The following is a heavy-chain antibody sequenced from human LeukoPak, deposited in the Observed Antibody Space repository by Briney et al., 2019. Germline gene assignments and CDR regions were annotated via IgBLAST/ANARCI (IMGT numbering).Heavy chain of an antibody. V-gene: IGHV4-4*07. D-gene: IGHD6-6*01. J-gene: IGHJ4*02. CDR1: GGSISSYS. CDR2: IYTSGST. CDR3: ARLRSIAAAVYYFDY. Sequence: SETLSLTCTVSGGSISSYSWSWIRQPAGKGLEWVGRIYTSGSTNYNPSLKSRVTISVDKSKNQLSLKLSSVTAADTAVYYCARLRSIAAAVYYFDYWGQGTLVTVSS.